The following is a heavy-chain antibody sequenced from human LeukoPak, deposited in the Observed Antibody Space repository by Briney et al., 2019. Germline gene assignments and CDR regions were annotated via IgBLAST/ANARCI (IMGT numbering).Heavy chain of an antibody. CDR3: ARRRVYSGSGEFDF. J-gene: IGHJ4*02. CDR1: GGSISSGDYY. D-gene: IGHD5-12*01. V-gene: IGHV4-30-4*02. Sequence: PSETLSLTCTVSGGSISSGDYYWSWIRQPPGKGLEWIAYISHSGGTYYNPSLKSRATISLDTSRNQFSLKLRSVTTADTAVYYCARRRVYSGSGEFDFWGQGTLVTVSS. CDR2: ISHSGGT.